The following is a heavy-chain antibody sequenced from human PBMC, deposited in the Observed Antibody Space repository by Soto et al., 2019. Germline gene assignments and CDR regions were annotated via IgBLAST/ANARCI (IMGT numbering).Heavy chain of an antibody. Sequence: SETLSLSCTVSGGSISSSSYYWGWIRQPPGKGLEWIGSIYYSGSTYYNPSLKSRVTISVDTSKNQFSLKLSSVTAADTAVYYCARHQYHSSGPSAYWGQGTLVTVS. J-gene: IGHJ4*02. D-gene: IGHD3-22*01. CDR1: GGSISSSSYY. CDR2: IYYSGST. CDR3: ARHQYHSSGPSAY. V-gene: IGHV4-39*01.